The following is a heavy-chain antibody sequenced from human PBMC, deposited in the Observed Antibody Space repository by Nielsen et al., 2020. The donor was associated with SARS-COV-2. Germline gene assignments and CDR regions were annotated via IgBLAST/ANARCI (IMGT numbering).Heavy chain of an antibody. CDR2: ISGSGGST. J-gene: IGHJ6*02. D-gene: IGHD3-3*01. CDR3: ARDPFYYDFWSGPSLRGSYGMDV. CDR1: GFTFSSYA. Sequence: GESLKISCAASGFTFSSYAMSWVRQAPGKGLEWVSAISGSGGSTYYADSVKGRFTISRDNSKNTLYLQMNSLRAEDTAVYYCARDPFYYDFWSGPSLRGSYGMDVWGQGTTVTVSS. V-gene: IGHV3-23*01.